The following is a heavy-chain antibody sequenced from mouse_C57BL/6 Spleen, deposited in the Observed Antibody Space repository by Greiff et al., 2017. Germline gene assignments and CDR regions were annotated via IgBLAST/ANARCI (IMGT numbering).Heavy chain of an antibody. CDR3: ARSIYYGNYEYFDV. CDR2: INPNYGTT. Sequence: EVQLQESGPELVKPGASVKISCKASGYSFTDYNMNWVKQSNGKSLEWIGVINPNYGTTSYNQKFKGKATLTVDQSSSTAYMQLNSLTSEDSAVYYCARSIYYGNYEYFDVWGTGTTVTVSS. D-gene: IGHD2-1*01. CDR1: GYSFTDYN. V-gene: IGHV1-39*01. J-gene: IGHJ1*03.